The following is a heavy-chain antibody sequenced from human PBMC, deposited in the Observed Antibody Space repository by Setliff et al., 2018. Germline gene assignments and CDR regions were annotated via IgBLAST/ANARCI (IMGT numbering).Heavy chain of an antibody. V-gene: IGHV4-34*01. D-gene: IGHD1-1*01. CDR1: GASFSDTY. J-gene: IGHJ4*02. CDR2: INYLGNT. Sequence: PSETLSLTCAVYGASFSDTYWSWIRQPPGKGLEWIGDINYLGNTNYNPSLKTRVTISVDTSKNQFSLNLVSMTAADTAVYYCTLGRSTGYNTWGQGLLVTVSS. CDR3: TLGRSTGYNT.